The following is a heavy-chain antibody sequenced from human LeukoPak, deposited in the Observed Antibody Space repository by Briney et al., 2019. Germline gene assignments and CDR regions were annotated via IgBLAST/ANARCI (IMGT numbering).Heavy chain of an antibody. V-gene: IGHV3-23*01. CDR2: ISISGDVT. Sequence: HPGGSLRLSCAASGLTLSCRAMTWVRQAPGKGLEWVSSISISGDVTNYTDSVKGRFTISRDDSKNTLYLQMNSLRVEDTAVYYCANSHKNAPGIYWGQGTLVTVPS. J-gene: IGHJ4*02. D-gene: IGHD1-1*01. CDR1: GLTLSCRA. CDR3: ANSHKNAPGIY.